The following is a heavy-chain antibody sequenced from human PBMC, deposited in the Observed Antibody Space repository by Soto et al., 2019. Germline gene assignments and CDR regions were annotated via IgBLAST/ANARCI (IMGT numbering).Heavy chain of an antibody. V-gene: IGHV3-30-3*01. CDR1: GITFSNYD. CDR3: ARDPSLAAYYFDY. J-gene: IGHJ4*02. CDR2: ISYDGSEK. D-gene: IGHD2-15*01. Sequence: GGSLRLSCAVSGITFSNYDMHWVRQAPGKGLEWVAVISYDGSEKHHADSVKGRFTISRDNSKNKLSLQMNSLRTEDTSVYYCARDPSLAAYYFDYWGQGTLVTVSS.